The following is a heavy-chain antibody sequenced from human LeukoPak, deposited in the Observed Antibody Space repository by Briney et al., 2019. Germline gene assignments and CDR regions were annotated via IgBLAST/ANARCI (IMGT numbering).Heavy chain of an antibody. CDR3: ARGGGLDV. CDR2: INHNGNVN. Sequence: GGSLRLSCAASGFTFSNAWMNWARQAPGKGLEWVASINHNGNVNYYVDSVKGRFTISRGNAKNSLYLQVSNLRAEDTAVYFCARGGGLDVWGQGATVTVSS. CDR1: GFTFSNAW. V-gene: IGHV3-7*03. J-gene: IGHJ6*02. D-gene: IGHD3-16*01.